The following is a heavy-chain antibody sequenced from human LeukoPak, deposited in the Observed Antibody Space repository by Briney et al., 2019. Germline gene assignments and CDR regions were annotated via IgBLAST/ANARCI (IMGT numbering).Heavy chain of an antibody. CDR3: ARQGGWGGALSFFDS. CDR2: MLYRGST. Sequence: SETLSLTCTVSGVSISTTSYYWGWIRQTPGKGLEWIASMLYRGSTYYSPSLRSRVLISVDASKSQFFLTLSPVTAADTAVYYCARQGGWGGALSFFDSWGQGTLITVSS. CDR1: GVSISTTSYY. J-gene: IGHJ4*02. V-gene: IGHV4-39*01. D-gene: IGHD3-16*01.